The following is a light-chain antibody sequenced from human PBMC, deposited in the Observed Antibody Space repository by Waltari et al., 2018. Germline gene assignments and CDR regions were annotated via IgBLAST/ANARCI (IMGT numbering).Light chain of an antibody. J-gene: IGLJ2*01. CDR3: CSFAGSSPHVV. CDR2: EST. V-gene: IGLV2-23*01. CDR1: SSDVGTYNL. Sequence: QSALTQPASVSGSPGQSITISCTGTSSDVGTYNLVSWYQLHPGKAPKRIIYESTKRPSGVSSRFSCSKSGNTASLTVSGLQAEDEADYYCCSFAGSSPHVVFGGGTKLTVL.